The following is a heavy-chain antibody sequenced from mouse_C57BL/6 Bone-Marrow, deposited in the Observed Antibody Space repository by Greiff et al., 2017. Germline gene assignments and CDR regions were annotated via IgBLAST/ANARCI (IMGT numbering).Heavy chain of an antibody. V-gene: IGHV1-80*01. Sequence: VQLQESGAELVKPGASVKISCKAPGYAFRSYWTNWVKQRAGKGLEWSGQFYPGDGDTKYNEKFKGKATQSADKSSSTAYMQLCSLTSEDSAVYFCARSGDGYYGWFAYWGQGTLVTVSA. CDR1: GYAFRSYW. CDR2: FYPGDGDT. CDR3: ARSGDGYYGWFAY. D-gene: IGHD2-3*01. J-gene: IGHJ3*01.